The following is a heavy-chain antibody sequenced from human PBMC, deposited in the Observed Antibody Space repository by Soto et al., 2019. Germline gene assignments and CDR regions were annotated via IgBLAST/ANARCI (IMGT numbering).Heavy chain of an antibody. Sequence: SETLSLTCAVYGGSFSGYYWCWIRQPPGKGLEWIGEINNSGSTNYNPSLKSRVTISVDTSKNQFSLKLSSVTAADTAVYYCARARITIFGVVTYYYYYGMDVWGQGNTVT. V-gene: IGHV4-34*01. CDR3: ARARITIFGVVTYYYYYGMDV. J-gene: IGHJ6*02. CDR1: GGSFSGYY. CDR2: INNSGST. D-gene: IGHD3-3*01.